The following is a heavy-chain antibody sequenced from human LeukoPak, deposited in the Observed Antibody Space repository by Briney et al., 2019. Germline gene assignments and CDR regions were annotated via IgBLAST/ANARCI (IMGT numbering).Heavy chain of an antibody. CDR1: GFTFSSYG. CDR2: IWYDGSNK. CDR3: AKASGDRSGSLDC. Sequence: GASLRLSCAASGFTFSSYGMHWVRQAPGKGLEWVAVIWYDGSNKYYADSVRGRFTISRDNSKNTLYLQMNSLRAEDTAVYYCAKASGDRSGSLDCWGQGSLVTVSS. D-gene: IGHD5-12*01. V-gene: IGHV3-33*06. J-gene: IGHJ4*02.